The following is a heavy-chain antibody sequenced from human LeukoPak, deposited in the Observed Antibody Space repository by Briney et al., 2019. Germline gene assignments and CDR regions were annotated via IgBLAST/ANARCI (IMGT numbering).Heavy chain of an antibody. CDR3: ARRTVAGPFDY. Sequence: GGSLRLSCAASGFTFSSYDMDWVRQAPGKGLEWISYISSSGNTIYHADSVKGRFTISRDNAENSLYLQMNSLRAEDTAVYYCARRTVAGPFDYWGQGTLVTVSS. CDR2: ISSSGNTI. V-gene: IGHV3-48*03. J-gene: IGHJ4*02. CDR1: GFTFSSYD. D-gene: IGHD6-19*01.